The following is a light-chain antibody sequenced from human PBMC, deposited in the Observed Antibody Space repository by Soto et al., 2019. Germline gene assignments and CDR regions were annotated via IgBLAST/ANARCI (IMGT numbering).Light chain of an antibody. V-gene: IGKV3-11*01. Sequence: EIVLTQSPATLSLSPGERATLSCRASQSVSTYLAWYQQKPGRAPRVLIYDASTRATGIPARFSGSGSGTDFTLTISSLEPEDFAVYYCQQRSNWQVTFGQGTRLEIK. J-gene: IGKJ5*01. CDR2: DAS. CDR3: QQRSNWQVT. CDR1: QSVSTY.